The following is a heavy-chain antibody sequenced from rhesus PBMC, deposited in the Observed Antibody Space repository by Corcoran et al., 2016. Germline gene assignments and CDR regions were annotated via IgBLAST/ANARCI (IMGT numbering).Heavy chain of an antibody. CDR1: GGSISDSYR. CDR3: ARGYWGSYFDY. D-gene: IGHD3-34*01. CDR2: IYGSSTRT. Sequence: QVQLQESGPGVVKPSETLSLTCAVSGGSISDSYRWSWIRQPPGEGLEWIGYIYGSSTRTNHNPSLKSRVTISKDTSKNQFSVKLSSVTAADTAVYYCARGYWGSYFDYWGQGVLVTVSS. J-gene: IGHJ4*01. V-gene: IGHV4S10*01.